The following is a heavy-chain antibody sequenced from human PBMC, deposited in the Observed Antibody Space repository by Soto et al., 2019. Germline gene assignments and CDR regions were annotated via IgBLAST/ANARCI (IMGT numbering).Heavy chain of an antibody. CDR2: IWYDGSNK. CDR3: ARDLADKYYYGMDV. CDR1: GFTFSSYG. V-gene: IGHV3-33*01. Sequence: GGSLRLSCAAPGFTFSSYGMHWVRQAPGKGLEWVAVIWYDGSNKYYADSVKGRFTISRDNSKNTLYLQMNSLRAEDTAVYYCARDLADKYYYGMDVWGQGTTVTVSS. J-gene: IGHJ6*02. D-gene: IGHD2-15*01.